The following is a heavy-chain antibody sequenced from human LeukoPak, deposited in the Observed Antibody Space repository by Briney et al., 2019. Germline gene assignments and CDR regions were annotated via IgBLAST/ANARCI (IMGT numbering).Heavy chain of an antibody. D-gene: IGHD2-15*01. Sequence: GGSLRLSCAASGFTFSSYAMSWVRQAPGKGLEWVSTLSGSGGSTYYADSVKGRFTISRDNSKNTLYLQMNSLRAEDTAVYSCAKVMWDIVVVVAAVLSAFDIWGQGTMVTVSS. CDR2: LSGSGGST. J-gene: IGHJ3*02. V-gene: IGHV3-23*01. CDR3: AKVMWDIVVVVAAVLSAFDI. CDR1: GFTFSSYA.